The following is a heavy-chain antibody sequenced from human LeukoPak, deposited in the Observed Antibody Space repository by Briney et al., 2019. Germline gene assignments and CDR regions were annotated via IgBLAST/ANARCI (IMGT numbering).Heavy chain of an antibody. J-gene: IGHJ6*03. CDR2: IRSKANSYAT. V-gene: IGHV3-73*01. D-gene: IGHD6-13*01. Sequence: GGSLRLSCAASGFTFSGSAMHWVRQAPGKGLEWVGRIRSKANSYATAYAASVKGRFTISRDDSKNTAYLQMNSLKTEDTAVYYCTRLTAEAAAGTSYYYYYYMDVWGKGTTVTVSS. CDR1: GFTFSGSA. CDR3: TRLTAEAAAGTSYYYYYYMDV.